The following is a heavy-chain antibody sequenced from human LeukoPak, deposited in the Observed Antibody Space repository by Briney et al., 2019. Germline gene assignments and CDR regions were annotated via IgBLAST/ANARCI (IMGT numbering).Heavy chain of an antibody. Sequence: GGSLRLTCAAPEFTFSRYAMTWVRQAPGKGLEWVSSITSRDGRTSYADSVKGRFTVSRDNSKNTLYLQMNYLRVEDTAVYYCARDPNGDYLGAFDFRGQGALVTVSS. V-gene: IGHV3-23*01. D-gene: IGHD4-17*01. J-gene: IGHJ3*01. CDR3: ARDPNGDYLGAFDF. CDR2: ITSRDGRT. CDR1: EFTFSRYA.